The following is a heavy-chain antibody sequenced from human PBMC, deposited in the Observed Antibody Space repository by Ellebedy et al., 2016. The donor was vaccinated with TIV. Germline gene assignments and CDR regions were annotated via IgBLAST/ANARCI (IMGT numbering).Heavy chain of an antibody. J-gene: IGHJ6*02. CDR1: GGTFSSYA. Sequence: ASVKVSXKASGGTFSSYAISWVRQAPGQGLEWMGIINPSGGSTSYAQKLQGRVTMTTDTSTSTAYMELRSLRSDDTAVYYCAKDSSGWYYYGMDVWGQGTTVTVSS. V-gene: IGHV1-46*01. D-gene: IGHD6-19*01. CDR3: AKDSSGWYYYGMDV. CDR2: INPSGGST.